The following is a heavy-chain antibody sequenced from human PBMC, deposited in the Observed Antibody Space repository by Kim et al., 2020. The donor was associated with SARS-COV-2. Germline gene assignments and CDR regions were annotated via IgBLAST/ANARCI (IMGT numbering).Heavy chain of an antibody. CDR3: TTKRGVTWIHDAFDI. J-gene: IGHJ3*02. V-gene: IGHV3-15*01. CDR1: GFTFSNAW. CDR2: IKSKTNGGTT. Sequence: GGSLRLSCAASGFTFSNAWMSWVRQAPGKGLEWVGRIKSKTNGGTTDYAAPVKGRFTISRDDSKNTLYLQMNSLKTEDTAVYYCTTKRGVTWIHDAFDIWGQGTMVTVSS. D-gene: IGHD3-10*01.